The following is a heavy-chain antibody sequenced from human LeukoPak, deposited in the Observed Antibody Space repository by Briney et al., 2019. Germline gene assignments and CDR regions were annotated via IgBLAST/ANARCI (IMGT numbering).Heavy chain of an antibody. J-gene: IGHJ4*02. V-gene: IGHV4-59*01. Sequence: SETLSLTCAVSGASINDFYWTWIRQPPGKGLEWIGYVYYGGSTNYNPSLKSRVTMSLDTSKNQFSLKLSSVTAADTAVYYCASISSGRWGQGTLVTVSS. CDR1: GASINDFY. CDR3: ASISSGR. CDR2: VYYGGST. D-gene: IGHD3-10*01.